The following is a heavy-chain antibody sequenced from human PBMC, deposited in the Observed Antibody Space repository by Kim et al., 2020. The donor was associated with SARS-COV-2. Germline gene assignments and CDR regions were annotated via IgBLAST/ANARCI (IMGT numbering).Heavy chain of an antibody. Sequence: EKYYVDSVKGRFTISRDNAKNSLYLQMNSLRAEDTAVYYCARDLGGTLAYWGQGTLVTVSS. CDR3: ARDLGGTLAY. CDR2: EK. V-gene: IGHV3-7*03. D-gene: IGHD3-16*01. J-gene: IGHJ4*02.